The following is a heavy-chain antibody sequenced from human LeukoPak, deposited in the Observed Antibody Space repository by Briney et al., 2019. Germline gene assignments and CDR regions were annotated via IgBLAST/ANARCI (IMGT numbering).Heavy chain of an antibody. V-gene: IGHV3-21*01. Sequence: PGGSLRLSCAASGFTFRSYAMSWVRQAPGKGLEWVSSISSSSSYIYYADSVKGRFTISRDNAKNSLYLQMNSLRAEDTAVYYCARDGLGYCSSTSCYSGAFDIWGQGTMVTVSS. D-gene: IGHD2-2*02. J-gene: IGHJ3*02. CDR1: GFTFRSYA. CDR3: ARDGLGYCSSTSCYSGAFDI. CDR2: ISSSSSYI.